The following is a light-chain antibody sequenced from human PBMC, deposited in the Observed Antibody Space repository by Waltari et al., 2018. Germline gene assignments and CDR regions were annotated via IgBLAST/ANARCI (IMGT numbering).Light chain of an antibody. Sequence: QSALTQPASVSGSPGQSITISCTGTSNDVGGYGYVVWYQKYPGKAPKLIIYEVSYRPSGISTRFSGSKSGNTASLTISGLQAEDEADYYCSSHTATVPHVFGTGTRVTVV. J-gene: IGLJ1*01. CDR3: SSHTATVPHV. CDR2: EVS. V-gene: IGLV2-14*01. CDR1: SNDVGGYGY.